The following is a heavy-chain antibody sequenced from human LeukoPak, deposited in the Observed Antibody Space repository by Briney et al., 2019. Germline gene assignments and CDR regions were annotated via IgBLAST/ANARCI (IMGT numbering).Heavy chain of an antibody. CDR2: ISSSSSYI. CDR1: GFTFSSYS. D-gene: IGHD3-10*01. Sequence: PGGSLRLSCAASGFTFSSYSMNWVRQAPGKGLEWVSSISSSSSYIYYADSVKGRFTISRDNAKNSLYLQMNSLRAEDTAVYYCAREGLWFGERAFDIWGQGTMVTVSS. J-gene: IGHJ3*02. V-gene: IGHV3-21*01. CDR3: AREGLWFGERAFDI.